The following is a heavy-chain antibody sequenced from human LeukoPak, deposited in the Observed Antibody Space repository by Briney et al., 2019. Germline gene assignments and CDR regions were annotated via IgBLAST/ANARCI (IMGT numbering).Heavy chain of an antibody. Sequence: PGGSLRLSCAASGFTFSSYEMNWLRQAPGKGLEWVSYISSSGSTIYYADSVKGRFTISRDNAKNSLYLQMNSLRAKDTAVYYCATYSSGWYEAFDYWGQGTLVTVSS. V-gene: IGHV3-48*03. J-gene: IGHJ4*01. CDR3: ATYSSGWYEAFDY. D-gene: IGHD6-19*01. CDR2: ISSSGSTI. CDR1: GFTFSSYE.